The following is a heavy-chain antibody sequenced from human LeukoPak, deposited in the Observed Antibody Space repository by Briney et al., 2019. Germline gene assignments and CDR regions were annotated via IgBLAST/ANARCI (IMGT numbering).Heavy chain of an antibody. CDR1: GYTFTGYY. V-gene: IGHV1-2*02. D-gene: IGHD2-2*01. Sequence: ASVKVSCKASGYTFTGYYMHWVRQAPGQGLEWMGWINPNSGGTNYAQKFQGRVTMTRDTSISTAYMELSRLRSDDTAVYYCARDACSSTSCYQNWFDPWGQGTLVTVSS. J-gene: IGHJ5*02. CDR3: ARDACSSTSCYQNWFDP. CDR2: INPNSGGT.